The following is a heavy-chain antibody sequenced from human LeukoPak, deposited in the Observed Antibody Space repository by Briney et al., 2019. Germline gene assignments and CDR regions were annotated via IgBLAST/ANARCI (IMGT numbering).Heavy chain of an antibody. CDR2: IYYSGST. CDR1: GGSISSYY. J-gene: IGHJ6*03. V-gene: IGHV4-59*08. Sequence: SETLSLTCTVSGGSISSYYWSWIRQPPGKGLEWIGYIYYSGSTNYNPSLKSRVTISVDTSKNQFSLKLSSVTAADTAVYYCARHDYDSSGSGDYYYYYMDVWGKGTTVTVSS. D-gene: IGHD3-22*01. CDR3: ARHDYDSSGSGDYYYYYMDV.